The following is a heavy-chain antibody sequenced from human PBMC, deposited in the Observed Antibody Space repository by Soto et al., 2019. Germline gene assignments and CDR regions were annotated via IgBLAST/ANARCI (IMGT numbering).Heavy chain of an antibody. CDR1: GFTFSRYA. J-gene: IGHJ4*02. V-gene: IGHV3-64D*06. D-gene: IGHD6-25*01. Sequence: GSLRLSCSVSGFTFSRYAMHWVRQAPGKGLEYVSGISSNGEKTYYADPVKGRFTISRDNSKNTLYLQMGSLRGEDTALYHCVKSATIAAAATDYFDYWGQGTLVTVS. CDR3: VKSATIAAAATDYFDY. CDR2: ISSNGEKT.